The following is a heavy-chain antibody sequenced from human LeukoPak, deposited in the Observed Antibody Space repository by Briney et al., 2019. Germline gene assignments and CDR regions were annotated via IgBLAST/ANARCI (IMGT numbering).Heavy chain of an antibody. CDR3: ARGSFLEWNNWFAP. J-gene: IGHJ5*02. D-gene: IGHD3-3*02. CDR2: IYTNGTT. V-gene: IGHV4-4*07. Sequence: PSETLSLTCSVSAGSISHYYWNWIRQPAGKGLEWIGRIYTNGTTNYNPSLKSRVTMSIDTSKSEFSLRLTSVTAADTALYYCARGSFLEWNNWFAPWGQGTLVIVSS. CDR1: AGSISHYY.